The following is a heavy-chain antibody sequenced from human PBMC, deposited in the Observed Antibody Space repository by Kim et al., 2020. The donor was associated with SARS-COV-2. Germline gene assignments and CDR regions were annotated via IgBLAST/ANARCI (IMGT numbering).Heavy chain of an antibody. V-gene: IGHV4-39*07. CDR1: GGSISSSSYY. CDR3: AREDTVTTSDAFDI. Sequence: SETLSLTCTVSGGSISSSSYYWGWIRQPPGKGLEWIGSIYYSGSTYYNPSLKSRVTISVDTSKNQFSLKLSSVTAADTAVYYCAREDTVTTSDAFDIWGQGTMVTVSS. CDR2: IYYSGST. J-gene: IGHJ3*02. D-gene: IGHD4-17*01.